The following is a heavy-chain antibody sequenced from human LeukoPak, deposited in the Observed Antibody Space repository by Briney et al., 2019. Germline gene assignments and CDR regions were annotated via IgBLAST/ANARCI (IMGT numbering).Heavy chain of an antibody. Sequence: GGSLRLSCAASGFTLSSYSMNWVRQAPGKGLEWVSYISSSSSTIYYADSVKGRFTISRDNAKNSLYLQMNSLRAEDTAVYYCARGPIYSSSWYGGFDYWGQGTLVTVSS. CDR3: ARGPIYSSSWYGGFDY. J-gene: IGHJ4*02. V-gene: IGHV3-48*04. CDR2: ISSSSSTI. CDR1: GFTLSSYS. D-gene: IGHD6-13*01.